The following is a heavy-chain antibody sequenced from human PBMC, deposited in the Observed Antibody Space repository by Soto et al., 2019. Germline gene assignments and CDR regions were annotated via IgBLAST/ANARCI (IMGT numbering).Heavy chain of an antibody. V-gene: IGHV3-23*01. Sequence: GGSLRLSCAASGFTFSSYAMSWVRQAPGKGLEWVSAISGSGGSTYYADSVKGRFTISRDNSKNTLYLQMNSLRAEDTAVYYCAKGYRKAAAGMYYYYMDVWGKGTTVTVSS. CDR3: AKGYRKAAAGMYYYYMDV. J-gene: IGHJ6*03. D-gene: IGHD6-13*01. CDR2: ISGSGGST. CDR1: GFTFSSYA.